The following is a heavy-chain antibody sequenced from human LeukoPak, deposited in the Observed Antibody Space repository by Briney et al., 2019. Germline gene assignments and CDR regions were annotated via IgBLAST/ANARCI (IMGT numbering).Heavy chain of an antibody. V-gene: IGHV1-8*01. CDR3: ARGATEGSTFDY. J-gene: IGHJ4*02. D-gene: IGHD1-26*01. Sequence: GASVQCSSKASGSTFTSYDINWVRPATGQGLEWMGWMNPNRGNTGYAQKFQGRVTMTRNTSISTAYMELSSLRSEDTAVYYCARGATEGSTFDYWGQGTLVTVSS. CDR1: GSTFTSYD. CDR2: MNPNRGNT.